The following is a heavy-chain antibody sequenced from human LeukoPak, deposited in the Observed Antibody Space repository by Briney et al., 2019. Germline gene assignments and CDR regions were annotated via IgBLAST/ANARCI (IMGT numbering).Heavy chain of an antibody. V-gene: IGHV3-21*01. Sequence: PGGSLRLSCAASGFTFSSYSMNWVRQAPGKGLEWVSSISSSSSSYKYYADSVKGRFTISRDNAKNSLYLQMNSLRAEDTAVYYCAREDRGYSYGPMDYWGQGTLVTVSS. CDR2: ISSSSSSYK. D-gene: IGHD5-18*01. CDR1: GFTFSSYS. CDR3: AREDRGYSYGPMDY. J-gene: IGHJ4*02.